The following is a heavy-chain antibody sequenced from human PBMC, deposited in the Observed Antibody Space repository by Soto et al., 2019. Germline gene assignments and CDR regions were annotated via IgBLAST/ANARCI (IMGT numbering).Heavy chain of an antibody. Sequence: EVQLVESGGGLVKPGGSLRLSCAASGFTFSNAWMSWVRQAPGKGLEWVGRIKSKTDGGTTDYAAPVKGRFNISRDDSTNRLYLQMNRLKTEDTAVYYCTTVGYCSSTSCYVNYYYYMDVWGKGTTVTVSS. J-gene: IGHJ6*03. D-gene: IGHD2-2*01. CDR3: TTVGYCSSTSCYVNYYYYMDV. V-gene: IGHV3-15*01. CDR1: GFTFSNAW. CDR2: IKSKTDGGTT.